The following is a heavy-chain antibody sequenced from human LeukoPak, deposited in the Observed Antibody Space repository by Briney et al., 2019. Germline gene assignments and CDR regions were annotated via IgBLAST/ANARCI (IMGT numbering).Heavy chain of an antibody. J-gene: IGHJ4*02. V-gene: IGHV3-9*03. Sequence: PGGSLRLSCAASGFTFDDYAMHWVRQAPGKGLEWVSGISWNSGSIGYADSVKGRFTISRDNAKNSLYLQMNSLRAEDMALYYCAKGAHLAYWGQGTLVTVSS. CDR3: AKGAHLAY. CDR1: GFTFDDYA. CDR2: ISWNSGSI.